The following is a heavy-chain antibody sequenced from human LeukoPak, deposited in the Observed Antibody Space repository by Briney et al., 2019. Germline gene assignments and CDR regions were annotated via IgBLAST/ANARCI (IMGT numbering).Heavy chain of an antibody. V-gene: IGHV3-20*04. CDR2: LNWNGGST. D-gene: IGHD2-2*01. CDR1: GFTVSSDY. J-gene: IGHJ5*01. CDR3: ARVHQLLSSGGWFDS. Sequence: GGSLRLSCAASGFTVSSDYMSWVRQAPGKGLEWVSALNWNGGSTAYADSVKGRFTISRDNAKSSLYLQMNSLRAEDTALYYCARVHQLLSSGGWFDSWGQGTLVTVSS.